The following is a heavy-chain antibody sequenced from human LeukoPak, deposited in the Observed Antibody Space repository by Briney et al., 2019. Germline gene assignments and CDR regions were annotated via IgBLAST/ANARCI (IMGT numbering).Heavy chain of an antibody. Sequence: GGSLRLSCAAPGFTFSSYWMSWVRQAPGKGLEWVANIKQDGSEKYYVDSVKGRFTISRDNAKNTPYLQMNSLTAEDTAVYYCATDWAWGGFDYWGQGVLVTVSS. CDR2: IKQDGSEK. J-gene: IGHJ4*02. CDR1: GFTFSSYW. V-gene: IGHV3-7*01. CDR3: ATDWAWGGFDY. D-gene: IGHD3-16*01.